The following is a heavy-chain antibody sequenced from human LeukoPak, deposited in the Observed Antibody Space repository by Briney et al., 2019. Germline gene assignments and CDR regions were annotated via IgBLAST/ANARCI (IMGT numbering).Heavy chain of an antibody. D-gene: IGHD6-25*01. CDR1: GGTFSSYA. Sequence: SVKVSCKASGGTFSSYAIRWVREPPAHGLGWVGRIVPIFGTANYAQKFQGRVTITTDESTSKAYMELSSLRSEDTAVYYCARRRESSGLIFDYWGQGTLVTVSS. CDR2: IVPIFGTA. CDR3: ARRRESSGLIFDY. V-gene: IGHV1-69*05. J-gene: IGHJ4*02.